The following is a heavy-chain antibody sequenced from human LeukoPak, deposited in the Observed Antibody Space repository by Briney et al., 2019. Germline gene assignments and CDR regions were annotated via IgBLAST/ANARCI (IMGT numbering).Heavy chain of an antibody. V-gene: IGHV4-30-2*03. Sequence: SQTLSLTCTVSGGSISSGGYYWSWIRQPPGKGLEWIGSIYHSGSTYYNPSLKSRVTISVDTSKNQFSLKLSSVTAADTAVYYCARVYPYDYVWGSYRYFDYWGQGTLVTVSS. CDR2: IYHSGST. D-gene: IGHD3-16*01. CDR1: GGSISSGGYY. J-gene: IGHJ4*02. CDR3: ARVYPYDYVWGSYRYFDY.